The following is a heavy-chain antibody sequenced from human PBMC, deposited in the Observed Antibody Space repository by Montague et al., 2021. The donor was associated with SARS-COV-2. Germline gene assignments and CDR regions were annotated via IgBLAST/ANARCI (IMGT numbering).Heavy chain of an antibody. J-gene: IGHJ5*02. D-gene: IGHD6-13*01. Sequence: VKPTQTLTLTCTFSGFSLSTSGMCVSWIRQPPGKALEWLARIDWDDDKYYSTSLKTRLTISKDTSKNQVVLTMTNMDPADTATYYCARILVAAAGSPFDPWGQGTLATVSS. CDR2: IDWDDDK. V-gene: IGHV2-70*11. CDR1: GFSLSTSGMC. CDR3: ARILVAAAGSPFDP.